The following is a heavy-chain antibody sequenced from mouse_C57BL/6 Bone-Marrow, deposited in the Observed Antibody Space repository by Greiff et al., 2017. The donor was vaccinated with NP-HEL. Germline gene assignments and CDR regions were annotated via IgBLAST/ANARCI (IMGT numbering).Heavy chain of an antibody. J-gene: IGHJ2*01. CDR3: TTNYYENFDY. D-gene: IGHD1-1*01. Sequence: VHVKQSGAELVRPGASVKLSCTASGFNIKDDYMHWVKQRPEQGLEWIGWIDPENGDTEYASKFQGKATITADTSSNTAYLQLSSLTSEDTAVYYCTTNYYENFDYWGQGTTLTVSS. V-gene: IGHV14-4*01. CDR2: IDPENGDT. CDR1: GFNIKDDY.